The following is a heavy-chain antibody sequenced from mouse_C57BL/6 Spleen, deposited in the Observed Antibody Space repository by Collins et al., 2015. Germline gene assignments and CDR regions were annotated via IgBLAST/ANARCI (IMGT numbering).Heavy chain of an antibody. J-gene: IGHJ4*01. CDR3: ARSGHFFALDY. D-gene: IGHD3-1*01. CDR2: T. Sequence: TTYNQKFRARASLTVDKSSSTAYMQLKSLTSEDSAVYYCARSGHFFALDYWGQGTPVTVSS. V-gene: IGHV1-42*01.